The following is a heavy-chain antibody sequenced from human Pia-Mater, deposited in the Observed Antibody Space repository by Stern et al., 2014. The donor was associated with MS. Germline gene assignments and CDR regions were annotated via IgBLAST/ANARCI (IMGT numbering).Heavy chain of an antibody. V-gene: IGHV3-30*18. CDR3: AKDRQYLTYFFDH. J-gene: IGHJ5*02. D-gene: IGHD2/OR15-2a*01. CDR1: GFTFGSCA. CDR2: VSYDGSNK. Sequence: VQLEESGGGVVQPGRPLRLSCVASGFTFGSCAMHWVRQAPGKGPEWGAGVSYDGSNKYYADSVKGRFTISRDNSQNTLYMQMSSLRPEDTAVYYCAKDRQYLTYFFDHWGQGSLVTVSS.